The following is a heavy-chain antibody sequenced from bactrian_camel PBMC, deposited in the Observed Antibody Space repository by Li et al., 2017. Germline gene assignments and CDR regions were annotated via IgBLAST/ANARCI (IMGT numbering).Heavy chain of an antibody. CDR1: GDTFPSHC. J-gene: IGHJ4*01. Sequence: VQLVESGGDSVQPGGSLTLSCVNSGDTFPSHCMGWFRQAPGKEREGVARICTPNGATIYADSVMGRFTISQDSAMNTYYLRMNSQRSEDTALYYCATDAPGYDGTHYAGGYKYWGQGTQVTVS. D-gene: IGHD1*01. CDR3: ATDAPGYDGTHYAGGYKY. V-gene: IGHV3S63*01. CDR2: ICTPNGAT.